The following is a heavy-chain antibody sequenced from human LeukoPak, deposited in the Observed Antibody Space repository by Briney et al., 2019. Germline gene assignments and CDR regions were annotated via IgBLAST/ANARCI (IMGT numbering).Heavy chain of an antibody. D-gene: IGHD6-13*01. J-gene: IGHJ4*02. CDR1: GFSFIGHW. CDR2: ISPTGSTT. V-gene: IGHV3-74*01. CDR3: ARGPNSNRSGLDF. Sequence: GGSLRLSCTASGFSFIGHWMHWARQLPGKGLVWVSRISPTGSTTSYADSVKGRFTVSRDNAKNTLYLQVNNLRAEDTAVYYCARGPNSNRSGLDFWGQGTLLTVSS.